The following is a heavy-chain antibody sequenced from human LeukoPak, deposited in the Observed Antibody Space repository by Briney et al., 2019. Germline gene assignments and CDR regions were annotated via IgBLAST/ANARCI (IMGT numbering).Heavy chain of an antibody. CDR1: GFTFSSYE. Sequence: GGSLRLSCAASGFTFSSYEMNWVRQAPGKGLEWVSYISSSGSTIYYADSVKGRFTISRDNAKNSLYLQMNSLRAEDTAVYYCARAFPMVRGVIGDYWGQGTLVTVSS. J-gene: IGHJ4*02. CDR2: ISSSGSTI. CDR3: ARAFPMVRGVIGDY. V-gene: IGHV3-48*03. D-gene: IGHD3-10*01.